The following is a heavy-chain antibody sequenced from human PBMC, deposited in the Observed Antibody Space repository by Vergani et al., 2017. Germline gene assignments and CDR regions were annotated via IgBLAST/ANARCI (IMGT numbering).Heavy chain of an antibody. CDR3: ARRVYYGSGSYYE. V-gene: IGHV4-38-2*01. J-gene: IGHJ4*02. CDR1: GYSINLGYY. D-gene: IGHD3-10*01. Sequence: QVQMKVSGPGQVKPSETLSLMCAVSGYSINLGYYWGFIRQSPEKGLEWIGSIYQTGETFYNPSLKSRVTISVDTSKNQFSLKLTSVTASYTAVYYCARRVYYGSGSYYEWGQGTLVIVSS. CDR2: IYQTGET.